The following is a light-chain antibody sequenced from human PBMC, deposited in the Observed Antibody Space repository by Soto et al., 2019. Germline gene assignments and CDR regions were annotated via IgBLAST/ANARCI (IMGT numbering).Light chain of an antibody. CDR3: SSYTSSNTYV. Sequence: QSVLTQPASVSGSPGQWTTISCTGTSSDVGGYNYVSWYQHHPGKAPKLMIYDVTNRPSGVPNRFPGSKSGNTASLTISGLQTEDEADYYCSSYTSSNTYVFGTGTKVTVL. CDR2: DVT. V-gene: IGLV2-14*03. J-gene: IGLJ1*01. CDR1: SSDVGGYNY.